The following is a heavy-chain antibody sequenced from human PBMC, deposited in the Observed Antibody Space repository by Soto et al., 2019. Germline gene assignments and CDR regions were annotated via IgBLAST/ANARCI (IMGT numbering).Heavy chain of an antibody. CDR3: VRAGSTGYDYGRV. CDR1: GASISNNNW. Sequence: QVQLQESGPGLVKPSGTLSLTCAVSGASISNNNWWSWVRQPPWKGLEWIGEIYHTGSTNYKPSLKSRVTISVDMSKNQFSLKLTSVTAADTAIYFCVRAGSTGYDYGRVWGQGALVTVSS. CDR2: IYHTGST. D-gene: IGHD5-12*01. V-gene: IGHV4-4*02. J-gene: IGHJ4*02.